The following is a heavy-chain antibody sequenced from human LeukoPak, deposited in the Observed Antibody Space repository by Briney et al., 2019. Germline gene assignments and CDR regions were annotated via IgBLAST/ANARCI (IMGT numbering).Heavy chain of an antibody. V-gene: IGHV3-53*01. D-gene: IGHD2-2*02. J-gene: IGHJ6*02. Sequence: PGGSLRLSCAASGFTGSSNYMSWVRQAPGKGLEWVSGIPSGGTTYYADSVKGRFTISRDYSKNTLYLQMNGLRAEDTAVYYCATAPILRGEGGEHYKYGMDVWGQGTTVIVSS. CDR2: IPSGGTT. CDR1: GFTGSSNY. CDR3: ATAPILRGEGGEHYKYGMDV.